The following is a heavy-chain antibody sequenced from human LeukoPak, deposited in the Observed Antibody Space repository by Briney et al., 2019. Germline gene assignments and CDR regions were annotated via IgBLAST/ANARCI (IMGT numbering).Heavy chain of an antibody. CDR2: IYTSGST. CDR3: ARAPPGAGDFYWYFDL. D-gene: IGHD4-17*01. V-gene: IGHV4-61*02. J-gene: IGHJ2*01. CDR1: GGSISSGSYY. Sequence: PSQTLSLTCTVSGGSISSGSYYWSWIRQPAGKGLEWIGRIYTSGSTNYNPYLKSRVTISVDTSKNQFSLKLSSVTAADTAVYYCARAPPGAGDFYWYFDLWGRGNLVTVSS.